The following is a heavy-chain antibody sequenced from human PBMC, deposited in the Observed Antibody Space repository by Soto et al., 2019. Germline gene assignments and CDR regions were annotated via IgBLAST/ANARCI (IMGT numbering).Heavy chain of an antibody. V-gene: IGHV3-30*18. D-gene: IGHD6-13*01. Sequence: QVQLVESGGGVVQPGRSLRLSCAASGFTFSSYGMHWVRQAPGKGLEWVAVISYDGSNKYYADSVKGRFTISRDNSKNTLYLQMNSLRAEDTAVYYCAKDRAAAGIRGWFDPWGQGTLVTVSS. CDR2: ISYDGSNK. CDR3: AKDRAAAGIRGWFDP. CDR1: GFTFSSYG. J-gene: IGHJ5*02.